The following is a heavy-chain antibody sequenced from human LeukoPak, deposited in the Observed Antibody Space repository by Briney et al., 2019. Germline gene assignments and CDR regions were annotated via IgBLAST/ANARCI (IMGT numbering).Heavy chain of an antibody. CDR3: ARDRGRSARGYYYGMDV. D-gene: IGHD2-15*01. CDR2: INQDGSEK. J-gene: IGHJ6*02. CDR1: GFTFSTYW. Sequence: TGGSLRLSCAGSGFTFSTYWMTWVRQAPGKGLEWVANINQDGSEKYYVASVQGRFTISSDNAKNSLSLQMNSLRAEDTSVYYCARDRGRSARGYYYGMDVWGQGTAVTVSS. V-gene: IGHV3-7*01.